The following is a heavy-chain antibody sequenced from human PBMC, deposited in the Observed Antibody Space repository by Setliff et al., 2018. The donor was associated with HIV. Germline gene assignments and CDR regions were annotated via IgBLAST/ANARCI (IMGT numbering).Heavy chain of an antibody. CDR3: ARDNGRYFDRGWFDP. CDR1: GFTFSNYE. Sequence: AGGSLRLSCAASGFTFSNYEMNWVRQAPGKGLEWVSYISSSGTTIYYADSVKGRFTISRDNAKNSLYLQMNSLRAEDTAVYYCARDNGRYFDRGWFDPWGQGALVTVSS. V-gene: IGHV3-48*03. J-gene: IGHJ5*02. D-gene: IGHD3-9*01. CDR2: ISSSGTTI.